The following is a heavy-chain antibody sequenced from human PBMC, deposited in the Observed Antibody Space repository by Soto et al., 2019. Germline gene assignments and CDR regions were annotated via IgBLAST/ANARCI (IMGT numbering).Heavy chain of an antibody. V-gene: IGHV3-48*02. CDR3: ARTLEYSGYDYFSTGYYYYGMDV. J-gene: IGHJ6*02. CDR1: GFTFSRYS. Sequence: EVQLVESGGGLVQPGGSLRLSCAASGFTFSRYSMNWVRQAPGKGLEWVSYISSSSSTIYYADSVKGRFTISRDNAKNSPCLQINSLRDEDTAVYYCARTLEYSGYDYFSTGYYYYGMDVWGQGTTVSVSS. D-gene: IGHD5-12*01. CDR2: ISSSSSTI.